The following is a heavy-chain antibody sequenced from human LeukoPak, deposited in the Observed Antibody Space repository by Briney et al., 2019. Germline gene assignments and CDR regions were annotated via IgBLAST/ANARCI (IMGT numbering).Heavy chain of an antibody. CDR1: GGSIRSDSYY. J-gene: IGHJ4*02. CDR3: ARQTGGYCTGTTCYTYDY. CDR2: VFYSGYT. Sequence: SETLSLTCTVSGGSIRSDSYYWGWIRQPPGKGLEWIGSVFYSGYTFYNPSLKSRVTISIDTSKNQFSLNLTSVTAAGTAVYYCARQTGGYCTGTTCYTYDYWGQGTLVTVSS. D-gene: IGHD2-2*02. V-gene: IGHV4-39*01.